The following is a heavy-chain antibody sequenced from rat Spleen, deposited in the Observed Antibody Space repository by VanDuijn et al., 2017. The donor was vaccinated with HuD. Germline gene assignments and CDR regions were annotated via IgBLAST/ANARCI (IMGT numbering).Heavy chain of an antibody. CDR3: ARHDTTIAVDY. J-gene: IGHJ2*01. Sequence: EVQLVESDGGLVQPGRSLKLSCAASGFTFSDYYMAWVRQAPTKGLEWVATISYDGSSTYYRDSVKGRFTISRDNAKSTLYLQMDSLRSEDTATYYCARHDTTIAVDYWGQGVMVTVSS. CDR1: GFTFSDYY. V-gene: IGHV5-29*01. CDR2: ISYDGSST. D-gene: IGHD1-2*01.